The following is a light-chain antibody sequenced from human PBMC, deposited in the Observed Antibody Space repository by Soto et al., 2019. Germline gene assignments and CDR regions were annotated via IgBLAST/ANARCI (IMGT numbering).Light chain of an antibody. V-gene: IGLV2-8*01. CDR2: EVS. J-gene: IGLJ3*02. Sequence: QSVLTQPPSASGSPGQSVTISCTGTSSDVGAYKYVSWYQQYPGKAPKLMIYEVSKRPSGVPDRFSGSKSRNTASLTVSGLQAEDEADYYCTSYVGSDIWVFGGGTQLTVL. CDR3: TSYVGSDIWV. CDR1: SSDVGAYKY.